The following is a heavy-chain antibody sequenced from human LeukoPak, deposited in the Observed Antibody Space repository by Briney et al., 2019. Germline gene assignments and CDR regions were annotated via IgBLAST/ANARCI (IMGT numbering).Heavy chain of an antibody. D-gene: IGHD2-2*01. CDR2: IYYSGST. CDR3: ARQSPDCSSTSCYSWWGEPHYYYGMDV. Sequence: SETLSLTCTVSGGSISSSSYYWGWIRQPPGKGLEWIGSIYYSGSTYYNPSLKSRVTISVDTSKNQFSLKLSSVTAADTAVYYCARQSPDCSSTSCYSWWGEPHYYYGMDVWGQGTTVTVSS. V-gene: IGHV4-39*01. CDR1: GGSISSSSYY. J-gene: IGHJ6*02.